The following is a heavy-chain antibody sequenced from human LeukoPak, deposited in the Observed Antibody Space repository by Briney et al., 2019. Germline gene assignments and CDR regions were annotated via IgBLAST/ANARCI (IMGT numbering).Heavy chain of an antibody. V-gene: IGHV3-23*01. CDR1: GFTFSTQA. CDR3: AKLDYYDTH. CDR2: ITGSGAST. J-gene: IGHJ4*02. D-gene: IGHD3-22*01. Sequence: GGSLRLSCAASGFTFSTQAMSWVRQAPGKGLEWVSSITGSGASTYYADSVKGRLTISRDNSKNTLYLQMNSLRAEDAAVYYCAKLDYYDTHWGQGTLVTVSS.